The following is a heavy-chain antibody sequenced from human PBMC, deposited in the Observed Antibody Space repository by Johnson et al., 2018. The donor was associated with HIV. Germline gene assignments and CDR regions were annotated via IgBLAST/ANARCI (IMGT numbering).Heavy chain of an antibody. CDR2: IRYAGSNK. Sequence: QVQLVESGGGVVQPGRSLRLSCVASGFTFSSYGMHWVRQAPGKGLEWVAVIRYAGSNKYYADSVKGRFTISRDKSKNTLYLQMNRLRAEDTAVYSCAKIWGDIAATGDAFDIWGQGTMVTVSS. D-gene: IGHD5-12*01. J-gene: IGHJ3*02. CDR3: AKIWGDIAATGDAFDI. CDR1: GFTFSSYG. V-gene: IGHV3-30*02.